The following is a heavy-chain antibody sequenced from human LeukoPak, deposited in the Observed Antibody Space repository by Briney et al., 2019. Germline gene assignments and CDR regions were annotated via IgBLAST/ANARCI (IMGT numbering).Heavy chain of an antibody. Sequence: GGSLRLSCAASGFTFTSYWMHWVRQPPGKGLVWVSRVEHDGSRTAYADSVTGRFTISRDNARNMVYLQMNSLRAEDTAVYYCATDLGWGQGTLVAVSS. CDR1: GFTFTSYW. CDR3: ATDLG. V-gene: IGHV3-74*01. J-gene: IGHJ4*02. CDR2: VEHDGSRT. D-gene: IGHD4-17*01.